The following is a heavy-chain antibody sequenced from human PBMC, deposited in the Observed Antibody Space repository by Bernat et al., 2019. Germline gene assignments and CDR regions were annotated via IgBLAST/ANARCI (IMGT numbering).Heavy chain of an antibody. J-gene: IGHJ3*02. Sequence: EVQLVESGGGLVQPGGSLRLYCTASGFTFSKDWMTWVRQAPGKRLEWVANMNPDGTAIYHVDSVRGRFTISRDNANSLLYLQMNSLRVEDTAVYYCARESPPSLTMIVMAKRGGAFDIWGQGTMVTVSS. V-gene: IGHV3-7*01. D-gene: IGHD3-22*01. CDR2: MNPDGTAI. CDR3: ARESPPSLTMIVMAKRGGAFDI. CDR1: GFTFSKDW.